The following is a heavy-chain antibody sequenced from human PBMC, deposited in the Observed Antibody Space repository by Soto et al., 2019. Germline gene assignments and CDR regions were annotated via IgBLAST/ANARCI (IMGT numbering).Heavy chain of an antibody. CDR1: GGTFSSYA. J-gene: IGHJ6*02. CDR3: VRGLDSSGYYNYYYGMDV. CDR2: IIPIFGTA. D-gene: IGHD3-22*01. V-gene: IGHV1-69*01. Sequence: QVQLVQSGAEVKKPGSSVKVSCKASGGTFSSYAISWVRHAPGQGLEWMGGIIPIFGTANYAQKFQGRVTITADESTSTAYMELSSLRSEDTAVYYCVRGLDSSGYYNYYYGMDVWGQGTTVTVSS.